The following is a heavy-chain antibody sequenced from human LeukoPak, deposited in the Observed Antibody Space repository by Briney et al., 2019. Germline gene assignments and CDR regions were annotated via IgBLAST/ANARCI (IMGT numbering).Heavy chain of an antibody. J-gene: IGHJ4*02. V-gene: IGHV4-39*07. Sequence: PSETLSLTCTVSGGSISSSSYYWGWIRQPPGKGLEWIGSIYHSGSTYYNPSLKSRVTISVDTSKNQFSLRLSSVTAADTAVYYCAREIAAAGTNREYYFDYWGQGTLVTVSS. CDR2: IYHSGST. CDR1: GGSISSSSYY. D-gene: IGHD6-13*01. CDR3: AREIAAAGTNREYYFDY.